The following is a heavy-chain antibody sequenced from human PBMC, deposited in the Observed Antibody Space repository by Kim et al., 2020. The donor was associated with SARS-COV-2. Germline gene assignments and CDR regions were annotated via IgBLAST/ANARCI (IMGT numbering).Heavy chain of an antibody. D-gene: IGHD2-2*01. CDR3: ARIGSTSLGGFDY. V-gene: IGHV2-70*01. Sequence: CSTSLKTRLTISKDTSKNQVVLTMTNMDPVDTATYYCARIGSTSLGGFDYWGQGTLVTDSS. J-gene: IGHJ4*02.